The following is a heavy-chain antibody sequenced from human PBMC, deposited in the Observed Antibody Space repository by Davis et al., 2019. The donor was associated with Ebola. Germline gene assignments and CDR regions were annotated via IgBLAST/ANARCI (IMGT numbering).Heavy chain of an antibody. CDR3: ATESRWYYDRSGYYPEYFQH. V-gene: IGHV1-69*13. Sequence: SVKVSCKASGGTFSSHAVSWVRQAPGQGLEWMGGIIPIFDTRKYAQNFQGRVTLTADESTSTAYMELSSLRSEDTAVYYCATESRWYYDRSGYYPEYFQHWGQGTLVTVSS. CDR1: GGTFSSHA. CDR2: IIPIFDTR. D-gene: IGHD3-22*01. J-gene: IGHJ1*01.